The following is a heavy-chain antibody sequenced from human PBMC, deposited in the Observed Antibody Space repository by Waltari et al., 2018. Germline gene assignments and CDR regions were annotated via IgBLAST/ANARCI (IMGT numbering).Heavy chain of an antibody. J-gene: IGHJ4*02. CDR2: IYYSGST. Sequence: QLQLQESGPGLVKPSETLSLPCTVSGGSISSSSYYWRWIRQPPGKGLEWIGSIYYSGSTYYNPSLKSRVTISVDTSKNQFSLKLSSVTAADTAVYYCARDMIGAGIVYWGQGTLVTVSS. V-gene: IGHV4-39*07. CDR1: GGSISSSSYY. D-gene: IGHD3-10*02. CDR3: ARDMIGAGIVY.